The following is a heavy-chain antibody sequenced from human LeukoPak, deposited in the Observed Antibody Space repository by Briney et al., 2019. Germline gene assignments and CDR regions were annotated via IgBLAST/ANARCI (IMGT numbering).Heavy chain of an antibody. Sequence: ASVKVSCKASGYTFTSYGSNWVRQATGQGLEWMGWMNPNSGNRGYAQKFQGRVTMTRNTSIRTAYMELSSLRSEDTAVYYSARGIQSYYYDSSGYPTIYYMDVWGKGTTVTVSS. CDR1: GYTFTSYG. J-gene: IGHJ6*03. CDR2: MNPNSGNR. CDR3: ARGIQSYYYDSSGYPTIYYMDV. V-gene: IGHV1-8*01. D-gene: IGHD3-22*01.